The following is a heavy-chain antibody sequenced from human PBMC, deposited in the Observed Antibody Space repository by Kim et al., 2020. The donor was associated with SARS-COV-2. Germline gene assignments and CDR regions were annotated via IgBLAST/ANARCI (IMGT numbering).Heavy chain of an antibody. J-gene: IGHJ4*02. CDR3: ARAPLGSSEGTFDY. V-gene: IGHV4-4*07. D-gene: IGHD1-26*01. CDR2: IYTSGST. Sequence: SETLSLTCTVSGASISSYYWSWIRQPAGKGLEWIGRIYTSGSTDYHPSLSSRVTMSADTSKSQFSLNLSSVTAADTAVYYCARAPLGSSEGTFDYWGQGTLVTVSS. CDR1: GASISSYY.